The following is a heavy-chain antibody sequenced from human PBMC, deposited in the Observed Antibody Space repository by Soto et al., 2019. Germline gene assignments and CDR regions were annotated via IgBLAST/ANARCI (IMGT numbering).Heavy chain of an antibody. V-gene: IGHV3-9*01. J-gene: IGHJ6*02. D-gene: IGHD5-12*01. Sequence: DVQLIESGGGWVQPGTSLRVSCAASGFTFHEYAMHWVRQAPGKGLEWVSGTSSDGDTIAYADSVQGRFTVFRDNAKNSLYLQMNSLRAEDTALYYCTKGGYDLIYYFGMDVWGQGTTVTVSS. CDR2: TSSDGDTI. CDR3: TKGGYDLIYYFGMDV. CDR1: GFTFHEYA.